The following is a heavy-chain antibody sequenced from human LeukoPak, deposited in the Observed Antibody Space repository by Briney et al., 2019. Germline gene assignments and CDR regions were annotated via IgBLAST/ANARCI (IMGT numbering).Heavy chain of an antibody. CDR3: AGVLRYFVWLLEGNWFDP. V-gene: IGHV1-2*02. CDR2: INPNSGGT. J-gene: IGHJ5*02. D-gene: IGHD3-9*01. Sequence: ASVKVSCKASGYTFTGYYMHWVRQAPGQGLEWMGWINPNSGGTNYAQKFQGRVTMTRDTSISAAYMELSRLRSDDTAVYYCAGVLRYFVWLLEGNWFDPWGQGTLVTVSS. CDR1: GYTFTGYY.